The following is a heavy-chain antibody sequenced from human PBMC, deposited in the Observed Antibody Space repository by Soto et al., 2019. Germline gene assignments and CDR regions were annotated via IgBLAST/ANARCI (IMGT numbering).Heavy chain of an antibody. CDR2: IYHHDSDT. CDR1: GFHFATYW. V-gene: IGHV5-51*01. D-gene: IGHD1-1*01. CDR3: ARRLDNTLDF. J-gene: IGHJ4*02. Sequence: PGESLKTSCKGSGFHFATYWNGWVRQMPGKGLEWMGIIYHHDSDTKYSPSFQGQVTISPDKSISTAYLQWSRLKASDTAIYYCARRLDNTLDFWGQGTLVTVSS.